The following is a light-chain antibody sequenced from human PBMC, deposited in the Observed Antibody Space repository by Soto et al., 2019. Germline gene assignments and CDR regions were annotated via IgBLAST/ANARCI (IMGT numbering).Light chain of an antibody. Sequence: DIQMTQSPSSLSASVGDRVTITCRASQSISSYLNWYQQKPGKVPKLLIYAASNLQSGVPSRFSGSGSGTDFTLTISSLQPEDFATYYCQQSYSTPPAFGGGTKVEIK. J-gene: IGKJ4*01. CDR1: QSISSY. V-gene: IGKV1-39*01. CDR2: AAS. CDR3: QQSYSTPPA.